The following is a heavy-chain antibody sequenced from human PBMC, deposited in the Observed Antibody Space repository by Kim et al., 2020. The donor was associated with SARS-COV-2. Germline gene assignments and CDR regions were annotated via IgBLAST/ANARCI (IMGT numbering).Heavy chain of an antibody. D-gene: IGHD6-19*01. CDR3: ARTSGWPYFDY. J-gene: IGHJ4*02. Sequence: SETLSLTCTVSGGSISSYYWSWIRQPPGKGLEWIGYIYYSGSTNYNPSLKSRVTISVDTSKNQFSLKLSSVTAADTAVYYCARTSGWPYFDYWGQGTLVTVSS. CDR2: IYYSGST. V-gene: IGHV4-59*13. CDR1: GGSISSYY.